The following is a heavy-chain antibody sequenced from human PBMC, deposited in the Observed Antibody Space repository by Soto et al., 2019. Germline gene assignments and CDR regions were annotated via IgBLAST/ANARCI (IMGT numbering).Heavy chain of an antibody. CDR1: GFTFTNVA. V-gene: IGHV3-23*01. J-gene: IGHJ4*02. D-gene: IGHD1-1*01. CDR3: AKLYWNPRYFDY. Sequence: GGSLRLSCAASGFTFTNVAMTWVRQAPGKGLEWVSTITDSGGSTDYADSVKGRFTISRDNSKSTLYLQMSNLRADDTAVYYCAKLYWNPRYFDYWGQGARVTVSS. CDR2: ITDSGGST.